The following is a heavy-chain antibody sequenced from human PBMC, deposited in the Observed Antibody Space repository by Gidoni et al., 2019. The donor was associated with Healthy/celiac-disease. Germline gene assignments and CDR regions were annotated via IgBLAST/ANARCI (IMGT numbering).Heavy chain of an antibody. CDR1: GFTVSSNY. CDR3: ARDHSLLWFGTTYNTYGMDV. V-gene: IGHV3-53*01. D-gene: IGHD3-10*01. Sequence: EVQLVESGGGLIQPGGSLRLSCAASGFTVSSNYMSWVRQAPGKGLEWVSAIYSGGSTYYADSVKGRFTISRDNSKNTLYLQMNSLRAEDTAVYYCARDHSLLWFGTTYNTYGMDVWGQGTTVTVSS. J-gene: IGHJ6*02. CDR2: IYSGGST.